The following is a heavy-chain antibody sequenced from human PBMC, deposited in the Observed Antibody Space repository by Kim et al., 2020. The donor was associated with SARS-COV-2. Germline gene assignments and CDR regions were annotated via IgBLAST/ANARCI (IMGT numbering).Heavy chain of an antibody. CDR2: IRSKADSK. CDR1: GFTFSNDG. CDR3: TTVLSSAGEGY. D-gene: IGHD6-13*01. V-gene: IGHV3-33*08. Sequence: GGSLRLSCAASGFTFSNDGMRWVRQAPGKGLEWVARIRSKADSKEYEYSATVRCTISRANAEYTQSLQLNMNSPETEDTDDYSCTTVLSSAGEGYWGQGT. J-gene: IGHJ4*02.